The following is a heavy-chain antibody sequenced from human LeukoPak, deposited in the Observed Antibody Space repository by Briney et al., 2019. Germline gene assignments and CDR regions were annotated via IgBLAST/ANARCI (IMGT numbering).Heavy chain of an antibody. CDR2: IYSGGST. CDR1: GFTVSSNY. Sequence: GGSLRLSCAASGFTVSSNYMSWVRQAPGKGLEWVSVIYSGGSTYYADSVKGRFTISRDNSKNTLYLQMNSLRAEVTAVYYCARAHIAARPRIDYWGQGTLVTVSS. CDR3: ARAHIAARPRIDY. J-gene: IGHJ4*02. D-gene: IGHD6-6*01. V-gene: IGHV3-66*01.